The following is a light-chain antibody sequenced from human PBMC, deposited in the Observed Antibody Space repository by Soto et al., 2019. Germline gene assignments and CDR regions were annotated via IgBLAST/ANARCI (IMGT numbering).Light chain of an antibody. Sequence: EIVLTQSPGTLSLSPGERATLSCRASQSVSSSYLAWYQQKPGQAPRLLIYGASRRATGIPDRFSGSGSGTDFTLTISRLEPEDFAVYYCQQDVRSLLTFGGGTKVEIK. CDR2: GAS. V-gene: IGKV3-20*01. CDR1: QSVSSSY. CDR3: QQDVRSLLT. J-gene: IGKJ4*01.